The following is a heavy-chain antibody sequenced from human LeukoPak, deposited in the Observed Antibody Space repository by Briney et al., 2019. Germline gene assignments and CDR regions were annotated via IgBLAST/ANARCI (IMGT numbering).Heavy chain of an antibody. Sequence: ASVKVSCKASGYTFTGYYMHWVRRAPGQGLEWMGWINPNSGGTNYAQKFQGRVTMTRDTSISTAYMELSSLRSEDTAVYYCATLCCGSYYMDVWGKGTTVTVSS. V-gene: IGHV1-2*02. CDR3: ATLCCGSYYMDV. CDR1: GYTFTGYY. D-gene: IGHD2-15*01. CDR2: INPNSGGT. J-gene: IGHJ6*03.